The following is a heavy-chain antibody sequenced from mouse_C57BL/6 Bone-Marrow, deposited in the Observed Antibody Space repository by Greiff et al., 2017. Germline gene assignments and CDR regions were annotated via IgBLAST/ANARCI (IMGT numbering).Heavy chain of an antibody. D-gene: IGHD2-4*01. J-gene: IGHJ4*01. V-gene: IGHV3-6*01. CDR1: GYSITSGYY. Sequence: EVQLVESGPGLVKPSQSLSLTCSVTGYSITSGYYWNWIRQFPGNKLEWMGYISYDGSHNYNPSLKNRISITRDTSKNQFFLKLNSVTTEDTATYYCARDGGLRLYYAMDYWGQGTSVTVSS. CDR3: ARDGGLRLYYAMDY. CDR2: ISYDGSH.